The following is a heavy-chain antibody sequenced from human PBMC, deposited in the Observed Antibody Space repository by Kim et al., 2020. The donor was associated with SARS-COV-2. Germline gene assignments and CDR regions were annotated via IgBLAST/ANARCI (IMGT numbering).Heavy chain of an antibody. CDR1: GFTFSSYA. V-gene: IGHV3-30-3*01. D-gene: IGHD3-3*01. Sequence: GGSLRLSCAASGFTFSSYAMHWVRQAPGKGLEWVAVISYDGSNKYYADSVKGRFTISRDNSKNTLYLQMNSLRAEDTAVYYCARAPFDFWSGKLDYWGQGTLVTVSS. CDR2: ISYDGSNK. J-gene: IGHJ4*02. CDR3: ARAPFDFWSGKLDY.